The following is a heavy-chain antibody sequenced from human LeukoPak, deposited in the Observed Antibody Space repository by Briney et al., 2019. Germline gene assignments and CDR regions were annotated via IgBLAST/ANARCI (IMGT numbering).Heavy chain of an antibody. CDR3: ARDLTYGSGSYGY. J-gene: IGHJ4*02. CDR1: GFTFSSYW. D-gene: IGHD3-10*01. Sequence: GGSLRLSCAASGFTFSSYWMSWVRQAPGKGLEWVAKIKQDGGEKDYVDSVKGRFTISRDNAKNSLYLQMNSLRAEDTAVYYCARDLTYGSGSYGYWGQGTLVTVSS. CDR2: IKQDGGEK. V-gene: IGHV3-7*01.